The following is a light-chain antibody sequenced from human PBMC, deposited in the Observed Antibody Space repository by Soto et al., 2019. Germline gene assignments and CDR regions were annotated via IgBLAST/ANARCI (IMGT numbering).Light chain of an antibody. V-gene: IGKV3-15*01. J-gene: IGKJ2*01. CDR2: GAS. CDR3: QQYNNWPPYT. Sequence: EVVLKQSPATLSVSPGEGATLSCRASQSVSSRLAWYQQKPGQAPRLLIYGASTRATGIPAKFSGSGSGTEFTLSISNLQSEDFAVYYCQQYNNWPPYTFGQGTKLEIK. CDR1: QSVSSR.